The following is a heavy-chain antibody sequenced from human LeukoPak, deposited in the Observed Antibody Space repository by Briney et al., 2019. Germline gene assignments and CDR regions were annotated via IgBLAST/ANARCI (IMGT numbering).Heavy chain of an antibody. CDR1: GGSISSYY. CDR3: ARDVGYCSGGSCYGFDY. CDR2: IYYSGST. J-gene: IGHJ4*02. Sequence: SETLSLTCTVSGGSISSYYWSWIRQPPGKGLEWIGYIYYSGSTNYNPSLKSRVTISVDTSKNQFSLKLSSVTAADTAVYYCARDVGYCSGGSCYGFDYWGQGTLVTVSS. V-gene: IGHV4-59*01. D-gene: IGHD2-15*01.